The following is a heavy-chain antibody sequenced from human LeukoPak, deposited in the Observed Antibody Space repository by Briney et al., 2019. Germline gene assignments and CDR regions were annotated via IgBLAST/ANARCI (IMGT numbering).Heavy chain of an antibody. CDR1: GYTLSNYW. V-gene: IGHV5-51*01. CDR2: IHPGDSDT. D-gene: IGHD2-2*01. J-gene: IGHJ4*02. CDR3: ASPPTRECSSISCPLSY. Sequence: GESLKISCKGSGYTLSNYWIGWVRRMPGKGLEWMGLIHPGDSDTRYSPSFQGQVTISVDRSISAAYLQWSSLKASDTAMYYCASPPTRECSSISCPLSYWGQGTLVTVSS.